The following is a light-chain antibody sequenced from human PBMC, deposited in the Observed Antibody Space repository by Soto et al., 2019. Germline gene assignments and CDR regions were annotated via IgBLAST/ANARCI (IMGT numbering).Light chain of an antibody. J-gene: IGLJ3*02. CDR2: STY. Sequence: QTVVTQEPPFSVSPGATVTLTCGLSSGSVSTNNYPSWYQQTPGQAPRTLIYSTYTRSSGVPDRFSASILGNKAALTITGAQADDESDYYCVLYMGSGIWVFGGGTQLTVL. V-gene: IGLV8-61*01. CDR3: VLYMGSGIWV. CDR1: SGSVSTNNY.